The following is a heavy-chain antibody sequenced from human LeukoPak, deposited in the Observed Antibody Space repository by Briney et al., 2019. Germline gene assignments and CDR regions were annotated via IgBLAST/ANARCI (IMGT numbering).Heavy chain of an antibody. D-gene: IGHD4-17*01. J-gene: IGHJ6*03. CDR2: INPSGGST. CDR1: GYTFTSYY. Sequence: ASVKVSCTASGYTFTSYYMHWVRQAPGQGLEWMGIINPSGGSTSYAQKFQGRVTMNRDTSTSTVYMELSSLRSEDTAVYYCARDANDYGDQLINYYLDVWGKGTTVTISS. CDR3: ARDANDYGDQLINYYLDV. V-gene: IGHV1-46*01.